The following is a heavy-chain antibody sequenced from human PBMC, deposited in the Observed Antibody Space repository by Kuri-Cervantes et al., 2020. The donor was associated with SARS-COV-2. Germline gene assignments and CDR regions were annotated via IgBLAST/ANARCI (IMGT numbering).Heavy chain of an antibody. J-gene: IGHJ3*02. D-gene: IGHD5-24*01. CDR2: IYYSGST. CDR1: GGSICSYY. V-gene: IGHV4-59*01. CDR3: ARDKLQFAAFDI. Sequence: SETLSLTCTVSGGSICSYYWSWIRQPPGKGLEWIGYIYYSGSTNYNPSLKSRVTISVDTSKNQFSLKLSSVTAADAAVYYCARDKLQFAAFDIWGQGTMVTVSS.